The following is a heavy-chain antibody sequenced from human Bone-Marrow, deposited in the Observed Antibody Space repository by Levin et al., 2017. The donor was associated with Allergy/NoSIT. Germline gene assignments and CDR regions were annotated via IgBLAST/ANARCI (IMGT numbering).Heavy chain of an antibody. CDR3: ARDCPHLSYSSTWYYYYGMDV. D-gene: IGHD6-13*01. CDR1: GFTFSNSS. J-gene: IGHJ6*02. V-gene: IGHV3-48*02. CDR2: ISDSSSSI. Sequence: GGSLRLSCAASGFTFSNSSMNWVRQAPGKGPEWVSYISDSSSSIFYADSVKGRFTISRDNAKNSLFLQMNSLRDEDTAVYYCARDCPHLSYSSTWYYYYGMDVWGQGTTVTVSS.